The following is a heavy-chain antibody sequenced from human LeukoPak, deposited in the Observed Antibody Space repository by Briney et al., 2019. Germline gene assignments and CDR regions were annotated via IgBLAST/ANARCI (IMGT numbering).Heavy chain of an antibody. J-gene: IGHJ4*02. V-gene: IGHV3-74*01. CDR2: ISSDGSNT. Sequence: QAGGSLRLSCAASGFTFSTYWMHWVRQAPGKGPVWVSRISSDGSNTIYADSVKGRFTISRDNAQNTLYLQMNSLRAEHAAVYYCVRDKISGWFVDQWGQGTLVTVSS. CDR1: GFTFSTYW. D-gene: IGHD3-10*01. CDR3: VRDKISGWFVDQ.